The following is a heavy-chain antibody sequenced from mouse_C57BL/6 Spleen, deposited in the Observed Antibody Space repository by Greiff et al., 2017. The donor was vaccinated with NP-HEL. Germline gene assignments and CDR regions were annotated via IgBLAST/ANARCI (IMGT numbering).Heavy chain of an antibody. V-gene: IGHV2-2*01. D-gene: IGHD1-1*01. CDR1: GFSLTSYG. CDR3: ARNYYGSSNWYFDV. CDR2: IWSGGST. J-gene: IGHJ1*03. Sequence: VKLMESGPGLVQPSQSLSITCTVSGFSLTSYGVHWVRQSPGKGLEWLGVIWSGGSTDYNAAFISRLSISKDNSKSQVFFKMNSLQADDTAIYYCARNYYGSSNWYFDVWGTGTTVTVSS.